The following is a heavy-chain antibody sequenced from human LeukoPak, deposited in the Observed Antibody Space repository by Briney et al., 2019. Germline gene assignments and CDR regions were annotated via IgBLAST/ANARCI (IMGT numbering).Heavy chain of an antibody. V-gene: IGHV3-30*03. Sequence: GGSLRLSCAASGFTFRSYGMHWVRQAPAKGLEWVAVISYDGSNKYYADSVKGRFTISRDNSKNTLYLQMNSLRAEDTAVYYCARAPYYYDSSGYYPTNDYYYYGMDVWGQGTTVTVSS. J-gene: IGHJ6*02. D-gene: IGHD3-22*01. CDR2: ISYDGSNK. CDR1: GFTFRSYG. CDR3: ARAPYYYDSSGYYPTNDYYYYGMDV.